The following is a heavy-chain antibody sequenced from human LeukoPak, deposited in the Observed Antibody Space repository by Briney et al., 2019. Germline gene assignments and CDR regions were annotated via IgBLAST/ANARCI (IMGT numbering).Heavy chain of an antibody. Sequence: GGSLRLSCAASGFTFSDYYMSWIRQAPGKGLEWVSYISSSGSTTYYADSVKGRFTVSRDNAKNSLYVQMNSLRAEDTAVYYCAREIRSGGSLFDYWGQGTVVTVSS. V-gene: IGHV3-11*01. J-gene: IGHJ4*02. D-gene: IGHD2-15*01. CDR1: GFTFSDYY. CDR3: AREIRSGGSLFDY. CDR2: ISSSGSTT.